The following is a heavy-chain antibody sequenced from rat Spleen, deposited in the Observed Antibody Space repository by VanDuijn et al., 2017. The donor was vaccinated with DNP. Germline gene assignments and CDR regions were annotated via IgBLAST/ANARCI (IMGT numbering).Heavy chain of an antibody. Sequence: QVQLTESGPGLVQSSETLSLTCTVSGFSIINYGIVWVRQPPGKGLEWIAAMSSGGSTYYISPLKSRRSISRDTSKSQVFLQLNSLQTEDTATYYCARDLIIRDTTSAMDAWGQGTSVTVSS. CDR1: GFSIINYG. J-gene: IGHJ4*01. CDR2: MSSGGST. CDR3: ARDLIIRDTTSAMDA. D-gene: IGHD4-3*01. V-gene: IGHV2S8*01.